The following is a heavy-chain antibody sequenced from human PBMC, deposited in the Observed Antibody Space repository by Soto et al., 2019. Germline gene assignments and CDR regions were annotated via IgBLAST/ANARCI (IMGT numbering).Heavy chain of an antibody. J-gene: IGHJ4*02. CDR2: IYSGGST. V-gene: IGHV3-53*01. CDR3: AGSPWGGPFDY. D-gene: IGHD7-27*01. Sequence: ESGGGLIQPGGSLRLSCTASGFIVSSNYMSWVRQAPGKGLEWVSVIYSGGSTYYGDSVKGRFTISRDNSKNTLYLQMNNLRAEDTAVYHCAGSPWGGPFDYWGQGTLGTVSS. CDR1: GFIVSSNY.